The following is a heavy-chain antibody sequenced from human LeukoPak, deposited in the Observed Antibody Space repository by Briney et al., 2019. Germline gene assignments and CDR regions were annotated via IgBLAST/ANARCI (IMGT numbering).Heavy chain of an antibody. Sequence: SETLSLTCTVSGYSISSGYYWGWIRQPPGKGLEWIGSIYHSGSTYYNPSLKSPVTISVDTSKNQFSLKLSSVTAADTAVYYCARHRSGWLQSSFDYWGQGTLVTVSS. V-gene: IGHV4-38-2*02. CDR3: ARHRSGWLQSSFDY. CDR1: GYSISSGYY. D-gene: IGHD5-24*01. J-gene: IGHJ4*02. CDR2: IYHSGST.